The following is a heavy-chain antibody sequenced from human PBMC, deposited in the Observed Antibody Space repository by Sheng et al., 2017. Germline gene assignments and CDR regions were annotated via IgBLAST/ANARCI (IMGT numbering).Heavy chain of an antibody. CDR1: GGSFSGYY. D-gene: IGHD3-3*01. Sequence: QVQLQQWGAGLLKPSETLSLTCAVYGGSFSGYYWSWIRQPPGKGLEWIGEINHSGSTNYNPSLKSRVTISVDTSKNQFSLKLSSVTAADTAVYYCARDFWSGYPYYYYYYMTSGAKGPRSPSP. V-gene: IGHV4-34*01. J-gene: IGHJ6*03. CDR3: ARDFWSGYPYYYYYYMTS. CDR2: INHSGST.